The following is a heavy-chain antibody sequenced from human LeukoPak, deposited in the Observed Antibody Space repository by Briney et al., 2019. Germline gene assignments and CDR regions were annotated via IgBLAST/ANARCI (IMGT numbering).Heavy chain of an antibody. CDR1: GFTFSDYS. J-gene: IGHJ1*01. CDR3: ANGGGYFLH. V-gene: IGHV3-21*01. D-gene: IGHD3-16*01. Sequence: PGGSLRLSCAASGFTFSDYSMNWVRQAPGKGLEWVSSVSSSSIYIYYADSVKGRFTISRDNAKNTLYLQMATLRPEDTGFYYCANGGGYFLHWGQGTLVTVSS. CDR2: VSSSSIYI.